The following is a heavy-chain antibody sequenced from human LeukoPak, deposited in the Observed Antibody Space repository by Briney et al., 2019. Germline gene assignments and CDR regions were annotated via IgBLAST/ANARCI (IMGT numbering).Heavy chain of an antibody. Sequence: PSETLSLTCSVSNGSISSSNYYWGWIRQPPGKRLEWIGNIYYGGRTNYNPSLKSRVTISVDTSKKQFSLKLDSVTAADTAVYYCASGWKYPDGFDFWGQGTMVTVSS. J-gene: IGHJ3*01. V-gene: IGHV4-39*07. D-gene: IGHD1-7*01. CDR1: NGSISSSNYY. CDR3: ASGWKYPDGFDF. CDR2: IYYGGRT.